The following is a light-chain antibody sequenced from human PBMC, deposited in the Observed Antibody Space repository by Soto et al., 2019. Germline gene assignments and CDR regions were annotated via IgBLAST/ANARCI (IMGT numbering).Light chain of an antibody. CDR3: QQRSNWPT. CDR1: QSISFY. Sequence: EFPFTHSPATLSLSPCPRPSLSCRASQSISFYLTWYQHKPGQAPRLLIYDASNRATGIPARFSGSGYGTDFTLTISSLEPEDFAVYYCQQRSNWPTFGQGTRLEIK. CDR2: DAS. J-gene: IGKJ5*01. V-gene: IGKV3-11*01.